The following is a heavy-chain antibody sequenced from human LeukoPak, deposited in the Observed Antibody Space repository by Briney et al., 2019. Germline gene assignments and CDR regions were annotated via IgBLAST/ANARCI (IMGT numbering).Heavy chain of an antibody. V-gene: IGHV4-39*01. CDR2: IYFSGTP. J-gene: IGHJ5*01. CDR3: ARTSSWYAGAWFDS. CDR1: RGSIRTADYY. D-gene: IGHD6-13*01. Sequence: SETLSLTCTVSRGSIRTADYYWAWVRQPPGEGLEWLGSIYFSGTPYFNPSPKSRVAVSIDTSKNQFSLKVTSVNASDTAVYFCARTSSWYAGAWFDSWGQGILVTVPS.